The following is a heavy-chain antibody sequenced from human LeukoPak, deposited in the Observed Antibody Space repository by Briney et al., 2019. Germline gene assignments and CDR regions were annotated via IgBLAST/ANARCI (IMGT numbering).Heavy chain of an antibody. Sequence: SETLSLTCIVSGGSISSDTYYWSWIRQPPGKGLEWIGYIYYSGSTYYNPSLESRVSISVDTSKNQFSLELSSVTAADTAVYYCARYQLLFRRRWFDPWGQGTLVTVSS. CDR1: GGSISSDTYY. J-gene: IGHJ5*02. CDR2: IYYSGST. D-gene: IGHD2-2*01. CDR3: ARYQLLFRRRWFDP. V-gene: IGHV4-30-4*08.